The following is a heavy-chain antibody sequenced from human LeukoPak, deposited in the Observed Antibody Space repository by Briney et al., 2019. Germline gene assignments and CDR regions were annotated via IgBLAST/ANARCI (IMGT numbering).Heavy chain of an antibody. V-gene: IGHV4-39*01. CDR3: AKSGGYGLIDY. CDR2: IYSSGST. Sequence: KPSETLSLTCTVSGASVSGSPYYWGWTRQPPGKGLEWIGSIYSSGSTYYNASHQSRVTISIETSKNQISLRLNSVTAADTAIYYCAKSGGYGLIDYWGQGTLVTVSS. CDR1: GASVSGSPYY. D-gene: IGHD1-26*01. J-gene: IGHJ4*02.